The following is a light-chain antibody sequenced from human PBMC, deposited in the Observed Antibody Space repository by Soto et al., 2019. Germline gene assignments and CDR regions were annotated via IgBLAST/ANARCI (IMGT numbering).Light chain of an antibody. CDR3: CSSGGSPTYV. CDR1: SSNVGSYKL. J-gene: IGLJ1*01. Sequence: QSVLTQPASVSGSPGQSITISCTGTSSNVGSYKLVSWYQQHPGKAPKLMIFEVNKRPSGVSNRVSGAKSGNTASLTISGLKGEDEADYYCCSSGGSPTYVFGTGTKLTVL. V-gene: IGLV2-23*02. CDR2: EVN.